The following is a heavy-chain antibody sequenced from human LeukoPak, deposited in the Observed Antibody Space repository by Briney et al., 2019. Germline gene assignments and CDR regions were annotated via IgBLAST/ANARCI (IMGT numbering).Heavy chain of an antibody. CDR3: ARMYSSKGLHAFDI. CDR2: ISAYNGNT. D-gene: IGHD6-13*01. V-gene: IGHV1-18*01. Sequence: GASVKVSCKASGYTFTSYGISWVRQAPGQGLERMGWISAYNGNTNYAQKLQGRVTMTTDTSTSTAYMELRSLRSDDTAVYYCARMYSSKGLHAFDIWGQGTMVTVSS. J-gene: IGHJ3*02. CDR1: GYTFTSYG.